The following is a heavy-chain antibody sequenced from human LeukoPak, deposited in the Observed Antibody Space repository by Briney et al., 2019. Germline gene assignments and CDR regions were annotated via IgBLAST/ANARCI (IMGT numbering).Heavy chain of an antibody. Sequence: GSVKVSCKASGYTVTSYDINWVRQATGLGPEWMGWMNPNSGNTGYAQKFQGRVTMTRNTSISTAYLELSSLTSEDTAVYYCARGPNKYDGGNSGSAWFDPWGQGSLVTVSS. V-gene: IGHV1-8*01. CDR1: GYTVTSYD. CDR3: ARGPNKYDGGNSGSAWFDP. D-gene: IGHD4-23*01. J-gene: IGHJ5*02. CDR2: MNPNSGNT.